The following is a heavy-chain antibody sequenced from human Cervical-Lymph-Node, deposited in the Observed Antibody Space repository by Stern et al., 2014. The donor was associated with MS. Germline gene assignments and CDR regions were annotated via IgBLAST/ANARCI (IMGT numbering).Heavy chain of an antibody. D-gene: IGHD2-8*01. CDR3: ARDKMHAFDY. CDR1: GYTFTTYG. V-gene: IGHV1-18*01. Sequence: VQLVQSGTEVKKPGAPVLVSCKASGYTFTTYGITWVRQAPGHGLEWMGWISADSGNTKYAQKFQDRVTMTRDTTTGTAYREVRSLRSEDTAVYYCARDKMHAFDYWGQGTQVTVPS. CDR2: ISADSGNT. J-gene: IGHJ4*02.